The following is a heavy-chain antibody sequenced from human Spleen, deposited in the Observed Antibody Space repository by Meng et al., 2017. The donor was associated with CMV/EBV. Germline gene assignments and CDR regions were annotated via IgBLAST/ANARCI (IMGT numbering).Heavy chain of an antibody. CDR2: IRSKANSYAT. CDR1: GFTFSGSA. Sequence: GGSLRLSCAASGFTFSGSAMHRVRQASGKGLEWVGRIRSKANSYATAYAASVKGRFTISRDDSKNTAYLQMNSLKTEDTAVYYCTRPIEDYYYYYGMDVWGQGTTVTVSS. V-gene: IGHV3-73*01. D-gene: IGHD4/OR15-4a*01. J-gene: IGHJ6*02. CDR3: TRPIEDYYYYYGMDV.